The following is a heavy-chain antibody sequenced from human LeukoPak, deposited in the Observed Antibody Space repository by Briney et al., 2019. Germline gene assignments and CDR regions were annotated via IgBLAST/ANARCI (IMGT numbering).Heavy chain of an antibody. CDR3: AKDGGSSWYIDY. CDR1: GFTFSTYW. J-gene: IGHJ4*02. Sequence: GGSLILSCAASGFTFSTYWMTWGRGAPGKVREWVANLKQDGSEKYFVDSVKGRFSISRDNAKNSLYLQMNSLRAEDTAVYYYAKDGGSSWYIDYWGQGTLVTVSS. V-gene: IGHV3-7*01. D-gene: IGHD6-13*01. CDR2: LKQDGSEK.